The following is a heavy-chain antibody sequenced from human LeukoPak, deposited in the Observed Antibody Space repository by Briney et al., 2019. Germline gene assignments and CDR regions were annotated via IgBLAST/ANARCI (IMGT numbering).Heavy chain of an antibody. D-gene: IGHD3-22*01. CDR2: ISYDGSNK. V-gene: IGHV3-30-3*01. CDR1: GFTFSSYA. CDR3: ARDRYYYDSSGYYYEGAFDI. J-gene: IGHJ3*02. Sequence: GRSLRLSCAASGFTFSSYAMHWVRQAPGKGLEWVAVISYDGSNKYYADSVKGRFTISRDNSKNTLYLQMNSLRAEDTAVYYCARDRYYYDSSGYYYEGAFDIWGQGTMVTVSS.